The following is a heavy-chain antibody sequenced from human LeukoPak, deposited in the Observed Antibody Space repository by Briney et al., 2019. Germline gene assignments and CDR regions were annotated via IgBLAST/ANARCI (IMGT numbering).Heavy chain of an antibody. CDR1: GFTFSSYA. J-gene: IGHJ5*02. CDR2: ISGSGGST. V-gene: IGHV3-23*01. Sequence: GGSLRLSCAASGFTFSSYAMSWVRQAPGKGLEWVSAISGSGGSTYYADSVKGRFTISRDNSKNTLYLQMNSLRADDTAVYYCAKDPDIVVVVAAWYNWFDPWGQGTLVTVSS. CDR3: AKDPDIVVVVAAWYNWFDP. D-gene: IGHD2-15*01.